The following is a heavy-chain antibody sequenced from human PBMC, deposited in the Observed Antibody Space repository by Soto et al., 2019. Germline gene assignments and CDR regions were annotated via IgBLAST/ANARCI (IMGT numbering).Heavy chain of an antibody. CDR2: IYYSGST. J-gene: IGHJ6*02. CDR1: GGSISSGGYY. V-gene: IGHV4-31*03. CDR3: ARDAGTFGLDSREGMDV. D-gene: IGHD3-22*01. Sequence: QVQLQESGPGLVKPSQTLSLTCTVSGGSISSGGYYWSWIRQHPGKGLEWIGYIYYSGSTYYNPSLKSRVTISVDTSKNQFSLKLSSVTAADTAVYYCARDAGTFGLDSREGMDVWGQGTTVTVSS.